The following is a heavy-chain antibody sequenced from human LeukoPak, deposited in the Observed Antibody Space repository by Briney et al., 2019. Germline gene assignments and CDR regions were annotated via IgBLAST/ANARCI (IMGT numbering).Heavy chain of an antibody. CDR1: GFTFSNYW. V-gene: IGHV3-7*03. CDR2: INRDGSER. D-gene: IGHD6-19*01. CDR3: ARDRGPNSSGWLNWYFDL. Sequence: PGGSLRLSCASSGFTFSNYWMTWVRQAPGKGLEWVANINRDGSERYYVDSVKGRVTMSRDNANNSLYLQMSSLTVEDTAVFFCARDRGPNSSGWLNWYFDLWGRGTLVTVS. J-gene: IGHJ2*01.